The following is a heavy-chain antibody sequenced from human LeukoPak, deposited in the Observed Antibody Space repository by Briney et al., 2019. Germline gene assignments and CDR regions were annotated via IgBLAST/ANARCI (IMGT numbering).Heavy chain of an antibody. Sequence: SVKVSCKASGGTFSSYAISWVRQAPGQGLEWMGGIIPIFGTANYAQKFQGRVTITADESTSTAYMELSSLRSEDTAVYYCASEGWLQSPFDYWGQGTLVTVSS. D-gene: IGHD5-24*01. CDR2: IIPIFGTA. CDR1: GGTFSSYA. J-gene: IGHJ4*02. CDR3: ASEGWLQSPFDY. V-gene: IGHV1-69*13.